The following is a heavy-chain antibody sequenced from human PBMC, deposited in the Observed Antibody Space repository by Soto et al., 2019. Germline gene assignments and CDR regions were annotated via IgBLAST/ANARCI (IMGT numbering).Heavy chain of an antibody. CDR3: ATSQKGYNWNYFDH. CDR2: IYYTGFT. J-gene: IGHJ4*02. V-gene: IGHV4-39*01. CDR1: GGSISSSSYY. Sequence: SETLSLTCTVSGGSISSSSYYWGWIRQPPGKGLEWIGSIYYTGFTSYNPSLESRVSVSVDTSKNQFSLKVSGVSAADTAVYYCATSQKGYNWNYFDHWGQGALVTVSS. D-gene: IGHD1-20*01.